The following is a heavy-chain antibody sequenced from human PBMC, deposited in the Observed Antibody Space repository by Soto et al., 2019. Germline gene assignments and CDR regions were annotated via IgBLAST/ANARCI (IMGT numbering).Heavy chain of an antibody. CDR2: ISAYNGNT. D-gene: IGHD3-22*01. CDR1: GYTFTSYG. J-gene: IGHJ4*02. CDR3: AREDYYDSSGYRGDY. Sequence: ASVKVSCKASGYTFTSYGISWVRQAPGQGLEWMGWISAYNGNTNYAQKLQGRVTMTTDTSTSTAYMELRSLRSDDTAVYYCAREDYYDSSGYRGDYWGQGTLVTVSS. V-gene: IGHV1-18*04.